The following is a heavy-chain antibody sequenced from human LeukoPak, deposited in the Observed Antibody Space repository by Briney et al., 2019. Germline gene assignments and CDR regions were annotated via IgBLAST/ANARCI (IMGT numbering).Heavy chain of an antibody. D-gene: IGHD2-2*01. CDR2: IYPADSDT. CDR3: ARRQGCSSTSCPPDY. CDR1: GYSFTSYW. V-gene: IGHV5-51*01. Sequence: GESLKISCKGSGYSFTSYWIVWVRQMPGKGLEWMGIIYPADSDTRYSPSFQGQVTMSADKSINTAYLQWSSLKASDTAMYYCARRQGCSSTSCPPDYWGQGTLVTVSP. J-gene: IGHJ4*02.